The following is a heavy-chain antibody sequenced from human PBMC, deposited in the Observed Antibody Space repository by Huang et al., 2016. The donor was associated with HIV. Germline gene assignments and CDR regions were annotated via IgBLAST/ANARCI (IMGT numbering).Heavy chain of an antibody. V-gene: IGHV3-7*03. CDR1: TFRFGAYG. J-gene: IGHJ6*02. Sequence: VESGGRLVQPGGSIRLSCVGSTFRFGAYGMSWVRQPQGKGLEWVANIRKDESEKYYVDSVKGRFNISRDNAKKVVFLEMNNVRVEDTATYFWATKTAGMDIWGQGTTVTVS. CDR2: IRKDESEK. CDR3: ATKTAGMDI. D-gene: IGHD1-7*01.